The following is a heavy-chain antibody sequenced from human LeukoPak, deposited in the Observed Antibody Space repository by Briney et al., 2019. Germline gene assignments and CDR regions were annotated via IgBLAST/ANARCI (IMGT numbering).Heavy chain of an antibody. CDR1: GYTFTSYG. CDR2: ISAYNGNT. Sequence: ASVKVSCKASGYTFTSYGISWVRQAPGQGLEWMGWISAYNGNTNYAQKFQGRVTITADKSTSTAYMELSSLRSEDTAVYYCARDLHYYDSSGYYDYWGQGTLVTVSS. CDR3: ARDLHYYDSSGYYDY. J-gene: IGHJ4*02. D-gene: IGHD3-22*01. V-gene: IGHV1-18*01.